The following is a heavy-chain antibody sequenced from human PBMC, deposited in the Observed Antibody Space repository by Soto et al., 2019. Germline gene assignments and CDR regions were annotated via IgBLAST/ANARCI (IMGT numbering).Heavy chain of an antibody. CDR3: ARDNYGPLDY. CDR1: GYTFTAYY. Sequence: QVQLVQSGAEVKKPGASVKVSCRPSGYTFTAYYIHWVRQAPGQGFEWIRWVDPNRGGTRDAQNFQGRVTMTRDTSTSTVYMELNWLRSDDTALYYCARDNYGPLDYWGQGTLVTVSS. D-gene: IGHD3-10*01. J-gene: IGHJ4*02. CDR2: VDPNRGGT. V-gene: IGHV1-2*02.